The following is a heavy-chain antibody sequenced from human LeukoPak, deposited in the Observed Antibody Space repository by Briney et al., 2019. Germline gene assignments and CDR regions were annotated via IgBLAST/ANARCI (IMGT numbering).Heavy chain of an antibody. J-gene: IGHJ4*02. D-gene: IGHD2-21*01. CDR1: GFTFSAYG. CDR2: ITYSSGNT. V-gene: IGHV3-23*01. Sequence: GGSLRLSCAASGFTFSAYGMSWFRQAPGKGLEWVSAITYSSGNTYYADSVRGRFTISRDKSKNTLYLQMNSLRAEDTALYFCAKDGGGNCYDPIDYWGQGILVTVSS. CDR3: AKDGGGNCYDPIDY.